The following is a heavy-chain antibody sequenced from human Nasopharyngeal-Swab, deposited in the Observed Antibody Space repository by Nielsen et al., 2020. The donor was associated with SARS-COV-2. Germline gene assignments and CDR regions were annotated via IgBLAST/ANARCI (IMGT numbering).Heavy chain of an antibody. Sequence: GESLKISCAASGFTFSSYAMSWVRQAPGKGLEWVSAIRGSGGSTYYADSVKGRFTISRDNSKNTLYLQMNSLRAEDTAVYYCAAGGDSSLSTFDYWGQGTLVTVSS. D-gene: IGHD6-6*01. J-gene: IGHJ4*02. CDR3: AAGGDSSLSTFDY. CDR1: GFTFSSYA. CDR2: IRGSGGST. V-gene: IGHV3-23*01.